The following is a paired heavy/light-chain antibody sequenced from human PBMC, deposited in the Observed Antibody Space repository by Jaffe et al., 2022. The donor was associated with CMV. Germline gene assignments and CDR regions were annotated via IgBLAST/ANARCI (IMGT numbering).Light chain of an antibody. CDR2: AAS. Sequence: DIQMTQSPSSLSASVGDRVTITCRASQSISSYLNWYQQKPGKAPKLLIYAASSLQSGVPSRFSGSGSGTDFTLTISSLQPEDFATYYCQQSYSTLRTFGQGTKLEIK. CDR3: QQSYSTLRT. J-gene: IGKJ2*01. V-gene: IGKV1-39*01. CDR1: QSISSY.
Heavy chain of an antibody. CDR1: GGTFSSYA. CDR3: ARSVTPQDYYYYGMDV. CDR2: IIPIFGTA. J-gene: IGHJ6*02. V-gene: IGHV1-69*01. D-gene: IGHD4-4*01. Sequence: QVQLVQSGAEVKKPGSSVKVSCKASGGTFSSYAISWVRQAPGQGLEWMGGIIPIFGTANYAQKFQGRVTITADESTSTAYMELSSLRSEDTAVYYCARSVTPQDYYYYGMDVWGQGTTVTVSS.